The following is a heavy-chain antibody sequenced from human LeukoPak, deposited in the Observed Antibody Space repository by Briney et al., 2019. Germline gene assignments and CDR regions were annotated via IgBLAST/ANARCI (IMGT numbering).Heavy chain of an antibody. CDR2: INTDGSST. D-gene: IGHD6-6*01. CDR1: GFTFSNYW. J-gene: IGHJ4*02. CDR3: ARGYSSSYRIDY. Sequence: PGGSLRLSCAASGFTFSNYWMHWVRQAPGKGLVWVSRINTDGSSTTYADSEKGRFTISRDNAKNTLYLQMNSLSAEDTAVYYCARGYSSSYRIDYWGQGTLVTVSS. V-gene: IGHV3-74*01.